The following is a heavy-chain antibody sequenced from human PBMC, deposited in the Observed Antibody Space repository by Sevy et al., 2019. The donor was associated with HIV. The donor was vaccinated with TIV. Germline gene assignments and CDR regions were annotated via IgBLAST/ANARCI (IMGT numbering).Heavy chain of an antibody. CDR1: GFTFSSYA. Sequence: GGSLRLSCAASGFTFSSYAMHWVRQAPGKGLEWVAVISYDGSNKYYADSVKGRFTISRDISKNTMYLQMNCLRAEDMEVYYCARDNNYNAELQDYYYYYGMDVWGQGTTVTVSS. CDR3: ARDNNYNAELQDYYYYYGMDV. J-gene: IGHJ6*02. CDR2: ISYDGSNK. D-gene: IGHD1-7*01. V-gene: IGHV3-30*04.